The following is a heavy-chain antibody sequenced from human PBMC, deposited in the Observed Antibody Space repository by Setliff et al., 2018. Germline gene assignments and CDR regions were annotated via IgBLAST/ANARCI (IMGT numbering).Heavy chain of an antibody. J-gene: IGHJ6*03. CDR2: INHSGST. CDR3: ARAYSYYYYYMDV. Sequence: SETLSLTCTVSGGSISSHYWSWIRQPPGKGLEWIGEINHSGSTNYNPSLKSRVTISVDTSKNQFSLKLSSVTAADTAVYYCARAYSYYYYYMDVWGKGTTVTVSS. CDR1: GGSISSHY. D-gene: IGHD4-4*01. V-gene: IGHV4-34*01.